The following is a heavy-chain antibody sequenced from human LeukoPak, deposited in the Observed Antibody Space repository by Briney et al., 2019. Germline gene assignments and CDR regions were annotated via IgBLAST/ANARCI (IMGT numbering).Heavy chain of an antibody. CDR3: SRFYSSGWASGAFDI. CDR2: IINKANRGTT. D-gene: IGHD3-22*01. V-gene: IGHV3-49*04. Sequence: GQSLRLSCTTSGFTLSDCAVSWVRQPPGEGVEGVGFIINKANRGTTEYAASVKRRLTISRDDSQTTAHLQLSSLKSEDTAVYYCSRFYSSGWASGAFDIWGQGTMVTVSS. CDR1: GFTLSDCA. J-gene: IGHJ3*02.